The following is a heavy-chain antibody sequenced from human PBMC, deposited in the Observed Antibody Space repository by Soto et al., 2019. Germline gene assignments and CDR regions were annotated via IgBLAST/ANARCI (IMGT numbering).Heavy chain of an antibody. CDR2: INHNGST. V-gene: IGHV4-34*01. CDR3: ARGSPEYCSSTSCYATDY. CDR1: GGSFSGYY. Sequence: SETLSLTCAVYGGSFSGYYWSWIRQPPGKGLEWIGEINHNGSTNYNPSLKSRVTISVDTSKNQFSLKLSSVTAADTAVYYCARGSPEYCSSTSCYATDYWGQGTLVTVSS. J-gene: IGHJ4*02. D-gene: IGHD2-2*01.